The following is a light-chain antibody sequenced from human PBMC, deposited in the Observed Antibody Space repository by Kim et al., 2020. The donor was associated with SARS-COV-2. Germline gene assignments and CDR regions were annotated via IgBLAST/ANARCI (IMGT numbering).Light chain of an antibody. Sequence: EIVLTQSPATLSVSPGERATLSCRASQSVSSNFAWYQQKPGQAPRLRIYGASTRATGIPARFSGSGSGTEFTLTISRLQSEDFAVYYCQQYNNSPLTFGGGTKVDIK. J-gene: IGKJ4*01. CDR2: GAS. V-gene: IGKV3-15*01. CDR3: QQYNNSPLT. CDR1: QSVSSN.